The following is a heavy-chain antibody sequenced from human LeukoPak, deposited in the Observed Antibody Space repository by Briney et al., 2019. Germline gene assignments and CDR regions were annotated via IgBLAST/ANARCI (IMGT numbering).Heavy chain of an antibody. CDR1: GFTFNPYA. CDR2: IGGVGDRT. J-gene: IGHJ4*02. CDR3: AKASRQAAVASPLDY. V-gene: IGHV3-23*01. D-gene: IGHD6-19*01. Sequence: GGSLRLSRAASGFTFNPYAMSWVRQAPGKGLEWVASIGGVGDRTYYADSVKGRFTISRDNSKDTLFLQMNSLKADDTALYYCAKASRQAAVASPLDYWGQGSLVTVSS.